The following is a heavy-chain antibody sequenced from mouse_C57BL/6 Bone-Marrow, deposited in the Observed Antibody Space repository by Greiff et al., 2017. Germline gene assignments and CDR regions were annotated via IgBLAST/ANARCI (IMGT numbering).Heavy chain of an antibody. D-gene: IGHD2-1*01. CDR3: ARLGNSAWFAY. J-gene: IGHJ3*01. Sequence: EVQVVESGGDLVKPGGSLKLSCAASGFTFSSYGMSWVRQTPDKRLEWVATISSGGSYTYYPDSVKGRFTISRDNAKTTRYLQMRSLTSEDTAMYYCARLGNSAWFAYWGQGTLVTVSA. CDR1: GFTFSSYG. V-gene: IGHV5-6*01. CDR2: ISSGGSYT.